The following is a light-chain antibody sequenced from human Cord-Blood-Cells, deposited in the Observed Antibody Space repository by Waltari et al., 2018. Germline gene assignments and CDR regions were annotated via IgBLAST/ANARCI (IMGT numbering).Light chain of an antibody. CDR2: QDS. CDR1: NLGDKY. V-gene: IGLV3-1*01. Sequence: SYELTQQPSVSVSPGQTASITCAGDNLGDKYACWYQQKPGQSPVLVIYQDSKRPSGIPERFSGSNSGNTATLTISGTQAMDEADYYCQAWDSSTVVFGGGTKLTVL. J-gene: IGLJ2*01. CDR3: QAWDSSTVV.